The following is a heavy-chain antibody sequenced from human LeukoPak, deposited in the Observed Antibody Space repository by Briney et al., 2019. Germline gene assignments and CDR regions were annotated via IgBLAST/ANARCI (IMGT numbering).Heavy chain of an antibody. CDR1: GFTVSRNY. CDR2: IYSGGNT. V-gene: IGHV3-66*04. CDR3: ARPLKANAGYFDF. J-gene: IGHJ4*02. D-gene: IGHD3-10*01. Sequence: PGGSLRLSCAASGFTVSRNYMSWVRQAPGKGLECVSVIYSGGNTYYTDSVKGRFTISRDNSKNTLYLQMNSLRAEDTAVYYCARPLKANAGYFDFWGQGTLVTVSS.